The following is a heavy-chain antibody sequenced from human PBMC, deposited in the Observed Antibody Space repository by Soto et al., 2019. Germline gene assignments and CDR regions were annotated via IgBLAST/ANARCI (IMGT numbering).Heavy chain of an antibody. D-gene: IGHD3-9*01. CDR3: ARFDILTGYYAFDY. CDR2: ISSSSSYT. Sequence: NPGGSLRLSCAASGFTFSDYYMSWIRQAPGKGLEWVSYISSSSSYTNYADSVKGRFTISRDNAKNSLYLQMNSLRAEDTAVYYCARFDILTGYYAFDYWGQGTLVTVSS. CDR1: GFTFSDYY. J-gene: IGHJ4*02. V-gene: IGHV3-11*03.